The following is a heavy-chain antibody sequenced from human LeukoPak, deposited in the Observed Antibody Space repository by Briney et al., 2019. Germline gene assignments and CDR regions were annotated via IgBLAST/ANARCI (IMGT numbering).Heavy chain of an antibody. CDR2: ISYDGSNK. CDR1: GFTFSSYG. J-gene: IGHJ5*02. D-gene: IGHD2-2*01. CDR3: ARDRTRQRKDRYCSSTSCSMNWFDP. V-gene: IGHV3-30*03. Sequence: PGGSLRLSCAASGFTFSSYGMHWVRQAPGKGLEGVAVISYDGSNKYYADSVKGRFTISRDNSKNTLYLQMNSLRAEDTAVYYCARDRTRQRKDRYCSSTSCSMNWFDPWGQGTLVTVSS.